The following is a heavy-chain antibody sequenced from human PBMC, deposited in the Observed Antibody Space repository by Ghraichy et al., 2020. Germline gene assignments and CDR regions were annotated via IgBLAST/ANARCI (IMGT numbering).Heavy chain of an antibody. J-gene: IGHJ5*02. D-gene: IGHD2-8*01. CDR2: IYYSGST. Sequence: SETLSLTCTVSGGSISSYYWSWIRQPPGKGLEWIGYIYYSGSTNYNPSLKSRVTISVDTSKNQFSLKLSSVTAADTAVYYCARATQDIVLMVYARGGWFDPWGQGTLVTVSS. CDR1: GGSISSYY. CDR3: ARATQDIVLMVYARGGWFDP. V-gene: IGHV4-59*01.